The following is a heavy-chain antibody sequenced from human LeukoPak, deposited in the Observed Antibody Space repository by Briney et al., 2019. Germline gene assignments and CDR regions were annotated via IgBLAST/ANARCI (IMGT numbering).Heavy chain of an antibody. V-gene: IGHV4-4*07. CDR2: VYRSGNT. CDR1: GGSISTYY. CDR3: ARDDFEYSVHYGMDV. J-gene: IGHJ6*02. Sequence: PSETLSLTCRVSGGSISTYYWRWIRQPAGKGLEWIGRVYRSGNTNYNPSLKSRVTMSVDTSKNQIYLRLRSVTAADTAVYYCARDDFEYSVHYGMDVWGQGTTVTVSS. D-gene: IGHD3-9*01.